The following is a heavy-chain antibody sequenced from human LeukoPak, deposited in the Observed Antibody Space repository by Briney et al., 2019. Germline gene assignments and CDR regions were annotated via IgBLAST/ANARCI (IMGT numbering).Heavy chain of an antibody. CDR1: GGTFSSYA. V-gene: IGHV1-69*04. CDR3: ARSYYYDSSGYPYNWFDP. CDR2: IIPILGIE. J-gene: IGHJ5*02. D-gene: IGHD3-22*01. Sequence: SVKVSCKASGGTFSSYAISWVRQAPGQGLEWTGRIIPILGIENYAQKFQGRVTITADKSTSTAYMELSSLRSEDTAVYYCARSYYYDSSGYPYNWFDPWGQGTLVTVSS.